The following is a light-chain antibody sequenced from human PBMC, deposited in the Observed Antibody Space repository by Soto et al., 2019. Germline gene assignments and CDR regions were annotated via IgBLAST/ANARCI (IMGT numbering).Light chain of an antibody. CDR1: QSISSY. V-gene: IGKV1-5*03. CDR3: QHYNSYSEA. J-gene: IGKJ1*01. CDR2: KAS. Sequence: DIQMPKSHSSLSASVGDRVTITCRASQSISSYLNWYQQKPGKAPKLLIYKASTLKSGVPSRFSGSESGTEFTLTISSLQPDDFATYYCQHYNSYSEAFGQGTKVDI.